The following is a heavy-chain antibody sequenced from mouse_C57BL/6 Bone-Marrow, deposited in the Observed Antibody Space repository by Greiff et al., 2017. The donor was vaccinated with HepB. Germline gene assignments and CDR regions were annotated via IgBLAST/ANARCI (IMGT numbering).Heavy chain of an antibody. Sequence: EVQLQQSGPELVKPGASVKISCKASGYTFTDYYMNWVKQSHGKSLEWIGDINPNNGGTSYNQKFKGKATLTVDKSSSTAYMELRSLTSEDSAVYYCAPFITTPPRYFDVWGTGTTVTVSS. J-gene: IGHJ1*03. CDR3: APFITTPPRYFDV. D-gene: IGHD1-1*01. V-gene: IGHV1-26*01. CDR2: INPNNGGT. CDR1: GYTFTDYY.